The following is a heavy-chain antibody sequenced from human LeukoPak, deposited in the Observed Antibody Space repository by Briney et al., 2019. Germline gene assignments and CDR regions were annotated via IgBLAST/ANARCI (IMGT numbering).Heavy chain of an antibody. J-gene: IGHJ6*03. V-gene: IGHV1-69*05. CDR1: GGTFSSYS. Sequence: SVKVSCKASGGTFSSYSITWVRQAPGQGLEWMGGIMPLFSTANYAQQFQGRVTITTDESTSTAYMELSSLRFEDTAMYYCARVDRYHYYLDVWGKGTTVTVSS. CDR3: ARVDRYHYYLDV. CDR2: IMPLFSTA.